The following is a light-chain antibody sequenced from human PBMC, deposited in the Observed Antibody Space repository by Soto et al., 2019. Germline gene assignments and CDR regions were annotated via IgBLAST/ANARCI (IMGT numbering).Light chain of an antibody. J-gene: IGLJ3*02. Sequence: VVTQPPSASGTPGQRVTISCSGSSSNIGSNTVNWYQQLPGTAPKLLIYSNNQRPSGVPDRFSGSKSGTSASLAISGLQSEDEADYYCAAWDDSLNGPVFGGGTKLTVL. CDR1: SSNIGSNT. CDR2: SNN. CDR3: AAWDDSLNGPV. V-gene: IGLV1-44*01.